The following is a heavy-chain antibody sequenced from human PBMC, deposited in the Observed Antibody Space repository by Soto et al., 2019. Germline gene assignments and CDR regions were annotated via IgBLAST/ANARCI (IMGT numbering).Heavy chain of an antibody. CDR2: ISSGGTIK. V-gene: IGHV3-48*03. CDR3: ATSVRVLPNY. CDR1: GFSFSSYE. J-gene: IGHJ4*02. D-gene: IGHD2-15*01. Sequence: PGGSLRLSCAASGFSFSSYEMNWVRQTPGKGLERVSYISSGGTIKYYADSVKGRFTISRDNAKNSLYLQMNSLRAEDTSVYYCATSVRVLPNYWGQGTLVTVSS.